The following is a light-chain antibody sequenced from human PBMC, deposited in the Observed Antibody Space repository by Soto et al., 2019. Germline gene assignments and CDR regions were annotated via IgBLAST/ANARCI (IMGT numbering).Light chain of an antibody. Sequence: DVQLTQSPSSLSVFVGDSVTVTCRASQNIITYLHWYHQKPGEAPTLLINAASTLQSGVPSRFSGSGSGTDFTLTINSLQPEDVGTYYCQQSYSNPTFGQGTRLEIK. CDR2: AAS. V-gene: IGKV1-39*01. CDR1: QNIITY. J-gene: IGKJ5*01. CDR3: QQSYSNPT.